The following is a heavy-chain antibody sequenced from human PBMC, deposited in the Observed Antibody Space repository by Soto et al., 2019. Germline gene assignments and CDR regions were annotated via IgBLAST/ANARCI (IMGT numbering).Heavy chain of an antibody. CDR2: ISENGHYM. Sequence: EVQLVESGGGQVMPGGSLRLSCAASGFTFDMYSIDWVRQVPGKGLEWVSSISENGHYMYYADSVKGRFTVSRDNAKNSVHLPMDSLGAADAAVYYSARDDRTYLYEAAGYSSYFFGMDVWGLGTKVTVSS. V-gene: IGHV3-21*02. J-gene: IGHJ6*02. D-gene: IGHD2-15*01. CDR3: ARDDRTYLYEAAGYSSYFFGMDV. CDR1: GFTFDMYS.